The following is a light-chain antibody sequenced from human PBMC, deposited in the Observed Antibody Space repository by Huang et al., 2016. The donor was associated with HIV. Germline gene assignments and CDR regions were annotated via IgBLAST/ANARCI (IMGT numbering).Light chain of an antibody. J-gene: IGKJ4*01. CDR3: QQFKNYPLT. Sequence: AIQLTQSPSFLSASVGDRVTITCRASQDITYALAWYQQKPGKPPKVLIYDASSLESGVPSRFSGSGSGADFTLTISSLQPEDFATDYCQQFKNYPLTFGGGTKVEVK. V-gene: IGKV1D-13*01. CDR2: DAS. CDR1: QDITYA.